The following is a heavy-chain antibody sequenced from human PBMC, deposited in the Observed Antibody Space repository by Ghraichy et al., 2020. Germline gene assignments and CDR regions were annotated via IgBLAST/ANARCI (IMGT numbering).Heavy chain of an antibody. D-gene: IGHD3-10*01. CDR3: ARIRNYYGSGSYHWFDP. V-gene: IGHV2-70*01. CDR1: GFSLSTSGMC. Sequence: SGPTLVKPTQTLTLTCTFSGFSLSTSGMCVSWIRQPPGKALEWLALIDWDDDKYYSTSLKTRLTISKDTSKNQVVLTMTNMDPVDTATYYCARIRNYYGSGSYHWFDPWGQGTLVTVSS. CDR2: IDWDDDK. J-gene: IGHJ5*02.